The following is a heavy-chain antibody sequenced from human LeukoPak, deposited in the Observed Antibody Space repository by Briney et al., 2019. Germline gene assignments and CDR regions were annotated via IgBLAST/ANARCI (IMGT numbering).Heavy chain of an antibody. CDR3: AKDQHGYDKPIDY. D-gene: IGHD5-12*01. J-gene: IGHJ4*02. CDR1: GFTVNILA. V-gene: IGHV3-23*01. Sequence: GGSLRLSCAASGFTVNILAMDWVRQASGRGLEWVSTISGSGISTYYADSAKGRFTISRDNSKNTLYLQINSLRDQDTALFFCAKDQHGYDKPIDYWGQGTLVTVSS. CDR2: ISGSGIST.